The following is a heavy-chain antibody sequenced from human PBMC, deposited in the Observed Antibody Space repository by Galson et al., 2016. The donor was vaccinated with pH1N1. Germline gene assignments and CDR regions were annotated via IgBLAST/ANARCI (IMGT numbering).Heavy chain of an antibody. CDR3: ARAIGASGAF. D-gene: IGHD6-13*01. CDR1: RFSFSDYW. CDR2: INQDGSRK. V-gene: IGHV3-7*01. J-gene: IGHJ4*02. Sequence: SLRLSCAGSRFSFSDYWMHWVRQAPGKGLEWVANINQDGSRKYYVDSVRGRFTISRDNAKNSLYLQMNSLRAEDTAVYYCARAIGASGAFWGQGTLVTVSS.